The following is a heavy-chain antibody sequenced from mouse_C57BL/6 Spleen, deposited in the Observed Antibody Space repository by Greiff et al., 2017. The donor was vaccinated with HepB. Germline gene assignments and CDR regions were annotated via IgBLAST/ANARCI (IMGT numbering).Heavy chain of an antibody. D-gene: IGHD1-1*01. CDR3: ARGSLTTVVAREFAY. V-gene: IGHV1-61*01. J-gene: IGHJ3*01. CDR1: GYTFTSYW. Sequence: QVQLQQPGAELVRPGSSVKLSCKASGYTFTSYWMDWVKQRPGQGLEWIGNIYPSDSETHYNQKFKDKATLTVDKSSSTAYMQLSSMTSEDSAVYYCARGSLTTVVAREFAYWGKGTLVTVSA. CDR2: IYPSDSET.